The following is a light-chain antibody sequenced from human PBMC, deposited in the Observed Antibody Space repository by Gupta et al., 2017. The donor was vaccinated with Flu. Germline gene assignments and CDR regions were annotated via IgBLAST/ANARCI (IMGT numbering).Light chain of an antibody. Sequence: VTISCTGTCSDIGGYNYVSWYQQHPDKAPQLLIVEVISRPSGVPDRFAGSKSGNTACLTGWGLEADDDDDYCCRSYAAGDMVVCGGGTKLTGL. J-gene: IGLJ2*01. CDR3: RSYAAGDMVV. CDR1: CSDIGGYNY. V-gene: IGLV2-8*01. CDR2: EVI.